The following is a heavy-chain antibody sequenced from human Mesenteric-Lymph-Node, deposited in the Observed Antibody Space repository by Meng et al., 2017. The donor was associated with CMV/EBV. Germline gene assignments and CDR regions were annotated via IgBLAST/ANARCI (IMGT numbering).Heavy chain of an antibody. CDR1: GGSISSYY. CDR2: IYTSGST. J-gene: IGHJ5*02. CDR3: ARHPDKHNWVDP. V-gene: IGHV4-4*07. Sequence: SETLSLTCTVSGGSISSYYWSWIRQPPGKGLEWIGRIYTSGSTNYNPSLKSRVTMSVDTSKNQLSLKVRSMTAADTAVYYCARHPDKHNWVDPWGQGTLVTVSS.